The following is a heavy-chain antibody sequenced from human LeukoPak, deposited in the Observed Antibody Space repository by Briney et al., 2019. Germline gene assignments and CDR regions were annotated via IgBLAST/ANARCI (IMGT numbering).Heavy chain of an antibody. CDR1: GGTFSSYA. D-gene: IGHD4-23*01. V-gene: IGHV1-69*13. CDR3: ARAKDHYGGNSDFDY. Sequence: SVNVSCKASGGTFSSYAISWVRQAPGQGLEWMGGIIPIFGTANYAQKFQGRVTITADESTSTAYMELSSLRSEDTAVYYCARAKDHYGGNSDFDYWGQGTLVTVSS. J-gene: IGHJ4*02. CDR2: IIPIFGTA.